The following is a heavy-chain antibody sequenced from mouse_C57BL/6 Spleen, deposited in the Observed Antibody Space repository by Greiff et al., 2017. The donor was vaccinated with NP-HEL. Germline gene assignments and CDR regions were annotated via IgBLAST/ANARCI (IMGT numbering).Heavy chain of an antibody. V-gene: IGHV5-12*01. CDR3: ARRPAMDY. J-gene: IGHJ4*01. CDR2: ISNGGGST. CDR1: GFTFSDYY. Sequence: EVQRVESGGGLVQPGGSLKLSCAASGFTFSDYYMYWVRQTPEKRLEWVAYISNGGGSTYYPDTVKGRFTISRDNAKNTLYLQMSRLKSEDTAMYYCARRPAMDYWGQGTSVTVSS.